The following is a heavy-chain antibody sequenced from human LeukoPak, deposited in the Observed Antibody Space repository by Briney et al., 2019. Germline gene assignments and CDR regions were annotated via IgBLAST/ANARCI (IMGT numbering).Heavy chain of an antibody. Sequence: PGGSLRLSCAASGFTFSSYAMSWVRQAPGKGLEWVSAISGSGGSTYYADSVKGRFTISRDNSKNTLYLQMNSLRAEDTAVYYCAKVPYDSSGYYLYYFDYWGQGTLVTVSS. D-gene: IGHD3-22*01. CDR3: AKVPYDSSGYYLYYFDY. CDR1: GFTFSSYA. CDR2: ISGSGGST. J-gene: IGHJ4*02. V-gene: IGHV3-23*01.